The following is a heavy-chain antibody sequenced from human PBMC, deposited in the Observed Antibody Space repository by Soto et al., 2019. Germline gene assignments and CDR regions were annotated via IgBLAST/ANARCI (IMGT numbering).Heavy chain of an antibody. CDR1: GFTFSGSA. V-gene: IGHV3-73*02. CDR2: IRSKANSYAI. CDR3: TSSALIDYYYYYGMDV. Sequence: EVQLVESGGGLVQPGGSLKLSCAASGFTFSGSAMHWVRQASGKGLEWVGRIRSKANSYAIAYAASVKGRFTISRDDSKNTAYLQMNSLKTEDTAVYYCTSSALIDYYYYYGMDVWGQGTRVTVSS. D-gene: IGHD3-22*01. J-gene: IGHJ6*02.